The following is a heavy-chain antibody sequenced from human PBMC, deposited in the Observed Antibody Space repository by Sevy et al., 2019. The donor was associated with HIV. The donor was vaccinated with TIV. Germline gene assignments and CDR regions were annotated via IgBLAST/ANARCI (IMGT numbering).Heavy chain of an antibody. V-gene: IGHV7-4-1*02. CDR1: GYTFTRYS. Sequence: ASVKVSCKASGYTFTRYSMNWVRQAPGQGLEWMGWINTNTGNPTYAQGFTGRFVFSLDTSGSTAYLRISSLKADDTAVYYCARAEVDTAIEGFDYWGQGTLVTISS. CDR2: INTNTGNP. D-gene: IGHD5-18*01. J-gene: IGHJ4*02. CDR3: ARAEVDTAIEGFDY.